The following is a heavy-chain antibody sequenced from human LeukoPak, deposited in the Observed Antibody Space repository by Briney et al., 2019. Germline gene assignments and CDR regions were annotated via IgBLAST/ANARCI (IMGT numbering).Heavy chain of an antibody. CDR2: ISWNSGSI. V-gene: IGHV3-9*01. Sequence: GGSLRLSCAASGFSFDEFAMHWVRQAPGKGLEWVSGISWNSGSIGYADSVKGRFTISRDNAKNSLYLQMNSLRAEDTALYYCAKDMRRYGSGSYVDYWGQGTLVTVSS. CDR3: AKDMRRYGSGSYVDY. D-gene: IGHD3-10*01. CDR1: GFSFDEFA. J-gene: IGHJ4*02.